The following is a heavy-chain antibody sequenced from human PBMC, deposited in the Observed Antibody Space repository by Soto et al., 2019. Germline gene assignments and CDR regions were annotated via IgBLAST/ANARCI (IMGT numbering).Heavy chain of an antibody. Sequence: SETLSLTCTVSGGSISSSSYYWGWIRQPPGKGLEWIGSIYYSGSTYYNPSLKSRVTISVDTSKNQFSLKLSSVTAADTAVYYCAXHGDYYDSSGYYYAPDYWGQGTLVTVSS. D-gene: IGHD3-22*01. V-gene: IGHV4-39*01. CDR3: AXHGDYYDSSGYYYAPDY. J-gene: IGHJ4*02. CDR2: IYYSGST. CDR1: GGSISSSSYY.